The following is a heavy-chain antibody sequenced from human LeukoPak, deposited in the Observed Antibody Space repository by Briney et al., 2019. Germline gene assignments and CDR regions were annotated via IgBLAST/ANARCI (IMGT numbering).Heavy chain of an antibody. CDR3: ARERTDFWSGSDYYGMDV. Sequence: ASVKVSCKASGYTFTGYYMHWVRQAPGQGLEWMGWINHNSGGTNYAQKFQGRVTMTRDTSISTAYMELSRLRSEDTAVYYCARERTDFWSGSDYYGMDVWGQGTTVTVSS. CDR1: GYTFTGYY. J-gene: IGHJ6*02. V-gene: IGHV1-2*02. D-gene: IGHD3-3*01. CDR2: INHNSGGT.